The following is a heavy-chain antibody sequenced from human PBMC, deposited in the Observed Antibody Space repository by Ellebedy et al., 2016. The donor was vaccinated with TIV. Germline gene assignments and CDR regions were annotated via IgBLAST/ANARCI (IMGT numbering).Heavy chain of an antibody. Sequence: GESLKISCAASGFTFSSYAMKWVRQAPGKGLEWVSAISGSGGNTHYADSVKGRFTISRDSSKNTLYLQMNSLRAEDTAVYYCARDAAGNGGKLDYWGQGALVTVSS. V-gene: IGHV3-23*01. CDR2: ISGSGGNT. J-gene: IGHJ4*02. CDR3: ARDAAGNGGKLDY. D-gene: IGHD4-23*01. CDR1: GFTFSSYA.